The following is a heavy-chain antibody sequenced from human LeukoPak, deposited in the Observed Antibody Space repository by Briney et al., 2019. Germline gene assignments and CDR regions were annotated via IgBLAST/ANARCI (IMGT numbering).Heavy chain of an antibody. CDR2: ISYDGSNK. D-gene: IGHD5-24*01. J-gene: IGHJ4*02. V-gene: IGHV3-30*04. Sequence: QTGGSLRLSCAASGFTFSSYAMHWVRQAPGKGLEWVAVISYDGSNKYYADSVKGRFTISRDNSKNTLYLQMNSLRAEDTAVYYCAKDGRDGYNNNFDYWGQGTLVTVSS. CDR3: AKDGRDGYNNNFDY. CDR1: GFTFSSYA.